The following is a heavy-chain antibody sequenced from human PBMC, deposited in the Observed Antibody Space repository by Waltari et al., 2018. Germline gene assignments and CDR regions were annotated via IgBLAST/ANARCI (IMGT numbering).Heavy chain of an antibody. V-gene: IGHV4-39*01. CDR2: MSYSGAT. Sequence: QLQLHESGPGLVKPSETLSLTCHVPGASITSNRHSWGWIRQPPGQGLEWIGTMSYSGATYISPSLKSRVTISRDTSRDQLSLKLDSVTAADTAVYYCATYIGASLGTASFDVWGQGTMVTVSS. CDR3: ATYIGASLGTASFDV. D-gene: IGHD5-12*01. CDR1: GASITSNRHS. J-gene: IGHJ3*01.